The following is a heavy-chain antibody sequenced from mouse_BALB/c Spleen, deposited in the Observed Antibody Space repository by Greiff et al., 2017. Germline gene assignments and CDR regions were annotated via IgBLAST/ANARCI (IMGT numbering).Heavy chain of an antibody. J-gene: IGHJ3*01. V-gene: IGHV14-1*02. CDR3: ARYYDYDAY. CDR2: IDPENGNT. CDR1: GFNIKDYY. D-gene: IGHD2-4*01. Sequence: EVQLQQSGAELVRPGALVKLSCKASGFNIKDYYMHWVKQRPEQGLEWIGWIDPENGNTIYDPKFQGKASITADTSSNTAYLQLSSLTSEDTAVYYCARYYDYDAYWGQGTLVTVSA.